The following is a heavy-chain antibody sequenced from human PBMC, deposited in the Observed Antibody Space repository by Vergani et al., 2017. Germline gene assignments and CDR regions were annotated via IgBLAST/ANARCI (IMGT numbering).Heavy chain of an antibody. J-gene: IGHJ5*02. Sequence: QVQLQESGPGLVKPSETLSLTCSVSGDSMNTYYWTWIRQPPGKGLEWIGYIYDSGDTKYNPSLKSRVTMSLDTSKNQFSLNLYSVTAADTAVYYCARGVWGWLRQLYPWGRETLVPVSS. CDR2: IYDSGDT. CDR1: GDSMNTYY. CDR3: ARGVWGWLRQLYP. V-gene: IGHV4-59*01. D-gene: IGHD3-16*01.